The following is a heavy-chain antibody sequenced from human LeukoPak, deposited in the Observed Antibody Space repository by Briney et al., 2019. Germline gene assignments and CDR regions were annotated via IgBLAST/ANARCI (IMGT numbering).Heavy chain of an antibody. CDR3: ARDPRHDYYGSGSYPDY. D-gene: IGHD3-10*01. CDR1: GFTFSSYS. CDR2: INSDGSST. Sequence: SGGSLRLSCAASGFTFSSYSMHWVRQAPGKGLEWVSRINSDGSSTSYADSVKGRFTISRDNAKNTLYLQMNSLRAEDTAVYYCARDPRHDYYGSGSYPDYWGQGTLVTVSS. J-gene: IGHJ4*02. V-gene: IGHV3-74*01.